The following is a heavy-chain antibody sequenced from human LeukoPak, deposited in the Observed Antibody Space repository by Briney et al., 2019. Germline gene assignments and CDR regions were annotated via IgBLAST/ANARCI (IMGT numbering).Heavy chain of an antibody. V-gene: IGHV4-59*01. CDR3: ARGVLTISWFDP. J-gene: IGHJ5*02. CDR2: IYYSGST. CDR1: GGSIGSYY. Sequence: SETLSLTCTVSGGSIGSYYWSWIRQPPGKGLEWIGYIYYSGSTNYNPSLKSRVTLSVDTSKNQFSLKLSSVTAADTAVYYCARGVLTISWFDPWGQGTLVTVSS. D-gene: IGHD3-9*01.